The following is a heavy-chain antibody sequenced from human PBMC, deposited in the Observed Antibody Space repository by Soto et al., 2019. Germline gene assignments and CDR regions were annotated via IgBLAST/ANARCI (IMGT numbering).Heavy chain of an antibody. D-gene: IGHD2-2*01. Sequence: SVKVSCKASRVAFSKFIVTWVRQAPGLGLEWVGGIIPIFGTANYAQKFQGRVTITADESTSTSYMEVNNLRSEDTAVYYCARGPLVHLRYCSSTSCAREHWFDPWGQGTLVTVSS. V-gene: IGHV1-69*13. CDR1: RVAFSKFI. J-gene: IGHJ5*02. CDR2: IIPIFGTA. CDR3: ARGPLVHLRYCSSTSCAREHWFDP.